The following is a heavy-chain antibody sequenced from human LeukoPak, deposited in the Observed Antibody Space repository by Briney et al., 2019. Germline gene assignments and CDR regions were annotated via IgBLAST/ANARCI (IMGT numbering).Heavy chain of an antibody. CDR2: IKSKTDGGTT. D-gene: IGHD5-18*01. CDR3: AKDLRGGYSYTSDY. CDR1: GFTFSNAW. J-gene: IGHJ4*02. Sequence: GGSLRLSCAASGFTFSNAWMTWVRQAPGKGLEWVGRIKSKTDGGTTDYAAPVKGRFTISRDDSKNTLYLQMNSLRAEDTAVYFCAKDLRGGYSYTSDYWGQGTLVTVSS. V-gene: IGHV3-15*01.